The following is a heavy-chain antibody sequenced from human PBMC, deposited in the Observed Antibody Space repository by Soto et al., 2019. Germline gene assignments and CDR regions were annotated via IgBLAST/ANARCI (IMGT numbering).Heavy chain of an antibody. Sequence: GESLKISCKGSGYSFTSYWIGWVRQMPGKGLEWMGIIYPGDSDTRYSPSFQGQVTISADKSISTAYLQWSSLKASDTAMYYCATQVGCSGGSCYFLPNWFDPWGQGTLVTVSS. D-gene: IGHD2-15*01. CDR2: IYPGDSDT. J-gene: IGHJ5*01. V-gene: IGHV5-51*01. CDR1: GYSFTSYW. CDR3: ATQVGCSGGSCYFLPNWFDP.